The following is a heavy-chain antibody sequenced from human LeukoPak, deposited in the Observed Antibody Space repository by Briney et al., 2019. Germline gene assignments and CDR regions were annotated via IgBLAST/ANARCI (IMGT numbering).Heavy chain of an antibody. V-gene: IGHV3-23*01. Sequence: PGGSLRLSCAASGFTFSSYAMSWVRQAPGKGLEWVSAISGSGGSTYYADSVKGRFTISSDNSKNTLYLQMNSLRAEDTAVYYCAKVPYYYDSSGYYSHFDYWGQGTLVTVSS. CDR2: ISGSGGST. CDR3: AKVPYYYDSSGYYSHFDY. CDR1: GFTFSSYA. J-gene: IGHJ4*02. D-gene: IGHD3-22*01.